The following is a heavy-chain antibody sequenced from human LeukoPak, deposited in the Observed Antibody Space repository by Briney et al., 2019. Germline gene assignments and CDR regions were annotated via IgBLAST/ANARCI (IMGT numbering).Heavy chain of an antibody. CDR2: INHSGST. V-gene: IGHV4-34*01. CDR1: GGSFSGYY. Sequence: PSETLSLTCAVYGGSFSGYYWSWIRQPPGKGLEWIGEINHSGSTNYNPSLKSRVTISVDTSKNQFSLKLSSVTAADTAVYYCASYGGYSYGQSYYFDYWGQGTLVTVSS. J-gene: IGHJ4*02. D-gene: IGHD5-18*01. CDR3: ASYGGYSYGQSYYFDY.